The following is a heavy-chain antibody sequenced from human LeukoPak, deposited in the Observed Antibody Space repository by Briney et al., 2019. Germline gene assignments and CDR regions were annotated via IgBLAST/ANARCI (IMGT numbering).Heavy chain of an antibody. V-gene: IGHV1-69*13. CDR3: ARPPYCGGDCYSAVDAFDI. J-gene: IGHJ3*02. CDR2: IIPIFGTA. CDR1: GGTFSSYA. D-gene: IGHD2-21*02. Sequence: GASVKVSCKASGGTFSSYAISWVRQAPGQGLEWMGGIIPIFGTANYAQKFQGRVTITADESTSTAYMELSSLRSEDTAVYYCARPPYCGGDCYSAVDAFDIWGQGTMATVSS.